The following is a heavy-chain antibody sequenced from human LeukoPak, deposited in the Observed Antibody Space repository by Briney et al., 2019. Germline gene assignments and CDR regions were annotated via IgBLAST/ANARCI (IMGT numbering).Heavy chain of an antibody. CDR1: GGSFSGYY. D-gene: IGHD2-15*01. CDR2: INHSGST. V-gene: IGHV4-34*01. Sequence: SETLSLTCAVYGGSFSGYYWSWIRQPPGKGLEWIGEINHSGSTNYNPSLKSRVTISVDTSMNQFSLKLSSVTAADTAVYYCARVRTYCSGGSCYFLRDYYYYGMDVWGQGTTVTVSS. J-gene: IGHJ6*02. CDR3: ARVRTYCSGGSCYFLRDYYYYGMDV.